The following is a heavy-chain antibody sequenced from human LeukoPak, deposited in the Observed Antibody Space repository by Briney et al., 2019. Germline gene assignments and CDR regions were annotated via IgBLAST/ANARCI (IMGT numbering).Heavy chain of an antibody. CDR2: IIPIFGTA. CDR1: GGTFSSYA. V-gene: IGHV1-69*01. D-gene: IGHD4-11*01. Sequence: GSSVKVSCKASGGTFSSYAISWVRQAPGQGLEWMGGIIPIFGTANYAQKFQGRVTITADESTSTAYMELSSLRSEDTAVYYCARDNSNYDYYYYYMDVWGKGTTVTVSS. J-gene: IGHJ6*03. CDR3: ARDNSNYDYYYYYMDV.